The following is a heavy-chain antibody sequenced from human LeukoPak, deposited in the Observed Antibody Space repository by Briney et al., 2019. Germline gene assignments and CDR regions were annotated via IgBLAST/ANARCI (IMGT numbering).Heavy chain of an antibody. D-gene: IGHD2-15*01. CDR1: GFTFSSYA. CDR2: ISGSGGST. J-gene: IGHJ4*02. Sequence: GGSLRLSCAASGFTFSSYAMSWVRQAPGKGLEWVSAISGSGGSTYYADSVKGRFTISRDNSKNTLYLQMNSLRAEDTGVYYCAILVCSGGSCYNWGQGTLVTVSS. CDR3: AILVCSGGSCYN. V-gene: IGHV3-23*01.